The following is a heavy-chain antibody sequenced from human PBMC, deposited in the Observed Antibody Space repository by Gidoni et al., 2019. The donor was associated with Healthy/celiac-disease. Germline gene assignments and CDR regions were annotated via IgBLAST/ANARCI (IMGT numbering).Heavy chain of an antibody. CDR2: ISGSGGST. CDR3: APGGRSGSYFFDY. Sequence: EVQLLESGGGLVQPGGSLRLSCAASGFTFSSYAISWVRQAPGKGLEWVSAISGSGGSTYYADSVKGRFTISRDNSKNTLYLQMNSLRAEDTAVYYCAPGGRSGSYFFDYWGQGTLVTVSS. V-gene: IGHV3-23*01. CDR1: GFTFSSYA. D-gene: IGHD1-26*01. J-gene: IGHJ4*02.